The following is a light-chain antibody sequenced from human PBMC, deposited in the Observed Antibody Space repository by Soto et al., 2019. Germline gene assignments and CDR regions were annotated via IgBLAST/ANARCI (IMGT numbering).Light chain of an antibody. Sequence: DIQMTQSPSSLSASVGDRVTITCRASQSISNSLNWYQQKPGKAPDLLIYAASNLQSGVPSRFTGSGSGTDFTLTISSLQPEDFTTYYCQQSNISPQMYTLAQGTNWRSN. V-gene: IGKV1-39*01. CDR2: AAS. J-gene: IGKJ2*01. CDR1: QSISNS. CDR3: QQSNISPQMYT.